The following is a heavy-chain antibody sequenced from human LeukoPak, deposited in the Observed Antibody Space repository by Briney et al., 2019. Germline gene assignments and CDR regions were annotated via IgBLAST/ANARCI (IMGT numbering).Heavy chain of an antibody. Sequence: ASVKVSCKASGYTFTNYYMHWVRQAPGQGLEWMGIINPSGGGTSYAQKFQGRLTMTRDTSTTTVYMELSSLRSDDTAVYYCARDRRRSSGYDYYYYMDVWGKGTTVTVSS. V-gene: IGHV1-46*01. J-gene: IGHJ6*03. CDR3: ARDRRRSSGYDYYYYMDV. D-gene: IGHD3-22*01. CDR1: GYTFTNYY. CDR2: INPSGGGT.